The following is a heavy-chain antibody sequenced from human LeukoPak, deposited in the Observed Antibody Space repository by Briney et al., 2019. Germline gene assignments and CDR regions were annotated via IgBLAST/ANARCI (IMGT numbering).Heavy chain of an antibody. D-gene: IGHD3-22*01. CDR2: IYYSGST. J-gene: IGHJ4*02. CDR3: ARDGSDDSSGYSPYYFDY. V-gene: IGHV4-61*01. Sequence: PSETLSLTCTVSGGSVSSGSYYWSWIRQPPGKGLEWIGYIYYSGSTNYNPSLKSRVTISVDTSKNQFSLKLSSVTAADTAVYYCARDGSDDSSGYSPYYFDYWGQGTLVTVSS. CDR1: GGSVSSGSYY.